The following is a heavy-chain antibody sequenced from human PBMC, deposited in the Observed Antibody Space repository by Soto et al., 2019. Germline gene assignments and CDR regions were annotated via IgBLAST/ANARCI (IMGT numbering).Heavy chain of an antibody. D-gene: IGHD3-10*01. Sequence: GSLRLSCAASGFTFSNAWMSWVRQAPGKGLEWVGRIKSKTDGGTTDYAAPVKGRFTISRDDSKNTLYLQMNSLKTEDTAVYYCTTGGSGSFTYYYGMDVWGQGTTVTVSS. J-gene: IGHJ6*02. CDR3: TTGGSGSFTYYYGMDV. CDR2: IKSKTDGGTT. CDR1: GFTFSNAW. V-gene: IGHV3-15*01.